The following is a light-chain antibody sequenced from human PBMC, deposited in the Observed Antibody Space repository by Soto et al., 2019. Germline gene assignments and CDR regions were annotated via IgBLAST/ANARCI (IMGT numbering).Light chain of an antibody. CDR3: QQYNNWPLT. J-gene: IGKJ4*01. CDR1: QSVSSN. CDR2: GSS. Sequence: EIVMTQSPATLSVSPGVRATLSCLASQSVSSNLAWYQQKPGQAPRLLIYGSSTRATGIPARFSGSGSGTEFTLTVSSLQSEDFAVYYCQQYNNWPLTFGGGTKVEIK. V-gene: IGKV3-15*01.